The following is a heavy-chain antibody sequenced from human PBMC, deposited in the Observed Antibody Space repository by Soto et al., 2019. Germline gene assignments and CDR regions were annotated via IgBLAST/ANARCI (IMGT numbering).Heavy chain of an antibody. CDR3: ARDYGSGSYYGYYYGMDV. Sequence: SETLSLTCTVSCGSIISYYWSWIRQPPGKGLEWIGYIYYSGSTNYNPSLKSRVTISVDTSKNQFSLKLSSVTAADTAVYYCARDYGSGSYYGYYYGMDVWGQGTTVTVSS. J-gene: IGHJ6*02. V-gene: IGHV4-59*01. D-gene: IGHD3-10*01. CDR1: CGSIISYY. CDR2: IYYSGST.